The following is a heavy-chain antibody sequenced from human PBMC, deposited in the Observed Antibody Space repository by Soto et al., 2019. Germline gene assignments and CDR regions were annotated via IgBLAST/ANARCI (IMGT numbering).Heavy chain of an antibody. CDR1: GGSFSGYY. D-gene: IGHD3-10*01. Sequence: QVQLQQWGAGLLKPSETLSLTCAVYGGSFSGYYWSWIRQPPGKGLEWIGEINHSGSTNYNPSLRGRVAISVDTSKNQFSLKLSSVAAADTAVYYCARGDYGSGNLFDYWGQGTLVTVSS. CDR3: ARGDYGSGNLFDY. V-gene: IGHV4-34*01. J-gene: IGHJ4*02. CDR2: INHSGST.